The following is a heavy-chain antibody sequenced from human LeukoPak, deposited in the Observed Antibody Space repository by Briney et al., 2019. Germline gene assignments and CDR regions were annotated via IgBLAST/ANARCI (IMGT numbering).Heavy chain of an antibody. D-gene: IGHD5-12*01. V-gene: IGHV3-74*01. J-gene: IGHJ5*02. CDR2: NNGDGSTT. CDR3: ARDPRNIGLAP. Sequence: GGSLRLSCVASGFSLSGYWMYWVRQAPGKGLMYISRNNGDGSTTNYADLVKGRFTMSRDNVKNTLYLQMNSLRAEDTAVYYCARDPRNIGLAPWGQGTLVTVSS. CDR1: GFSLSGYW.